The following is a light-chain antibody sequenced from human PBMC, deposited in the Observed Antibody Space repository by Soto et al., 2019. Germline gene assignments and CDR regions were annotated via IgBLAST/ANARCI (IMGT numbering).Light chain of an antibody. V-gene: IGLV2-14*01. CDR2: EVS. J-gene: IGLJ2*01. CDR1: SSDVGGYNY. CDR3: SSYTGSSTVV. Sequence: QSALTQPASVSGSPGQSITISCTGTSSDVGGYNYVSWHQQHPGKAPKLIIYEVSNRPSGVSNRFSGSKSGNTASLTISGLQAEEGADYYCSSYTGSSTVVFGGGTKLTVL.